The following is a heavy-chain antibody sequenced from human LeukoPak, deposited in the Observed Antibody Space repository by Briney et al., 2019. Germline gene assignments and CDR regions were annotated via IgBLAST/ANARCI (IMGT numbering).Heavy chain of an antibody. CDR2: IYTSGST. Sequence: ASETLSLTCTVSGGSISSYYWSWIRQPAGKGLEWIGRIYTSGSTNYNPSLKSRVTMSVDTSKNQFSLKLSSVTAADTAVYYCARTSSGTYRGYYYYGMDVWGQGTTVTVSS. V-gene: IGHV4-4*07. CDR3: ARTSSGTYRGYYYYGMDV. D-gene: IGHD3-22*01. CDR1: GGSISSYY. J-gene: IGHJ6*02.